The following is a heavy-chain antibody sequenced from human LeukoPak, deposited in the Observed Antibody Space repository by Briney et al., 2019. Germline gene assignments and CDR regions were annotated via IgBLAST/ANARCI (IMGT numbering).Heavy chain of an antibody. Sequence: GGSLRLSCAASEFTFRIFYMSWVRQAPGKGLEWVGRIKTKTDGGTTDYAAPVKGRFTISRDDSENTLYLLMNSLKTEDTAVYYCATDSKGGYSYNYVGIDYWGQGTLVTVSS. V-gene: IGHV3-15*01. D-gene: IGHD5-18*01. J-gene: IGHJ4*02. CDR3: ATDSKGGYSYNYVGIDY. CDR1: EFTFRIFY. CDR2: IKTKTDGGTT.